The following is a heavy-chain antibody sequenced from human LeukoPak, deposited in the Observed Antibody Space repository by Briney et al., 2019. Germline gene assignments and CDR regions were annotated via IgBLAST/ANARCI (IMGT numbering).Heavy chain of an antibody. CDR3: ARYIGSYGSSPFDY. V-gene: IGHV1-18*01. J-gene: IGHJ4*02. D-gene: IGHD5-18*01. CDR2: ISAYNGNT. Sequence: ASVKVSCKASGYTFTSYGISWVRQAPGQGLEWMGWISAYNGNTNYAQKLQGRVTMTTDTSTSTAYLELRSLRSDDTAVYYCARYIGSYGSSPFDYWGQGTLVTVSS. CDR1: GYTFTSYG.